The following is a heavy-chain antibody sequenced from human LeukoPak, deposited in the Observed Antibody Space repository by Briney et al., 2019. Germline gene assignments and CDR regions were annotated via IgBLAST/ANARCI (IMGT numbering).Heavy chain of an antibody. V-gene: IGHV4-34*01. CDR1: GGSFSGYY. Sequence: SETLSLTCAVYGGSFSGYYWTWIRQPPGKGLEWIGEINHSGSTNYNPSLKSRVTISVDTSKNQFSLKLSSVTAADTAVYYCARPINCSSTSCYGGWFDPWGQGTLVTVSS. CDR3: ARPINCSSTSCYGGWFDP. D-gene: IGHD2-2*01. CDR2: INHSGST. J-gene: IGHJ5*02.